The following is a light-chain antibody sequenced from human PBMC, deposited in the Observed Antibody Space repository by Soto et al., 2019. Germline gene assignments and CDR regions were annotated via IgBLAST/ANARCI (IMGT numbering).Light chain of an antibody. CDR2: DAS. CDR1: QSVSSY. J-gene: IGKJ5*01. Sequence: EMVLTQSPATLSLSPGDRATLSCRASQSVSSYLAWYQHKPGQAPRLLIYDASNRATGIPARFSGSGSGTDFTRTISSLEPEDFAVYYCQQRSNWTPRFCKGTRLEIK. CDR3: QQRSNWTPR. V-gene: IGKV3-11*01.